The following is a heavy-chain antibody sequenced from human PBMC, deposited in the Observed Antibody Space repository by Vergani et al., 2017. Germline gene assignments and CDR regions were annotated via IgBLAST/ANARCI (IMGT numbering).Heavy chain of an antibody. J-gene: IGHJ4*02. CDR3: AMDDNIMGALHY. V-gene: IGHV3-23*01. CDR1: GFTFNIYA. D-gene: IGHD2-8*01. CDR2: ITYNGGRT. Sequence: EVRLLESGGGLVQPGGSLRLSCAASGFTFNIYAMSWVRQSPGKGLEWVSTITYNGGRTYYADSVTGQFTIYRDNSKNTLFLQLKTLRAEDTGVYYCAMDDNIMGALHYWGQGTLVAVSS.